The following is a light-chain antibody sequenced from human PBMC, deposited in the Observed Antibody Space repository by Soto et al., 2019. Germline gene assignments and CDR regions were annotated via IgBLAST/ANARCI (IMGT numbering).Light chain of an antibody. J-gene: IGLJ1*01. CDR1: RSDVDGYNF. CDR3: TSYTTSFTYV. CDR2: DVS. Sequence: QSALTQPASVSGSPGQSITISCTGTRSDVDGYNFVSWYQHHPGKSPKLIIYDVSNRPSGVSSRFSGFKSGNTAYMTVSGLQAEDEADYYCTSYTTSFTYVFVTGTKLTVL. V-gene: IGLV2-14*03.